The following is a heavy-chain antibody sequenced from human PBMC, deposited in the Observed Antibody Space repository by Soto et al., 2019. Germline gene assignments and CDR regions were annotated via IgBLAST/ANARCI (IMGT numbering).Heavy chain of an antibody. Sequence: VGSLRLSCAASGFTLNSYEMNWVRQAPGKGLEWISYISGSGATIYYADSVKGRFTISRDNAKSSLFLQMNSLRAGDTGVYYCARETYLNGMDVWGLGATVTVSS. CDR1: GFTLNSYE. V-gene: IGHV3-48*03. CDR2: ISGSGATI. J-gene: IGHJ6*02. CDR3: ARETYLNGMDV.